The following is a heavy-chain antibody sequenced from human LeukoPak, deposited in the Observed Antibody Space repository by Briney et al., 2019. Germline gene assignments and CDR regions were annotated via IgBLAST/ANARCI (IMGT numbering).Heavy chain of an antibody. Sequence: GGSLRLSCAASGFTFSSYAMSWVRQAPGKGLEWVAFIRYDGSNKYYADSVKGRFTISRDNSKNTLYLQMNSLRAEDTAVYYCASSYCSGGHCYPQQTVYYFDFWGQGTLVTVSS. CDR1: GFTFSSYA. D-gene: IGHD2-15*01. V-gene: IGHV3-30*02. CDR2: IRYDGSNK. CDR3: ASSYCSGGHCYPQQTVYYFDF. J-gene: IGHJ4*02.